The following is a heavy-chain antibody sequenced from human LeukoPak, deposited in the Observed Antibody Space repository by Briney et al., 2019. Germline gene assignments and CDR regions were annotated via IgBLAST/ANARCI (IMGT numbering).Heavy chain of an antibody. D-gene: IGHD6-13*01. CDR1: GYTFTSYA. J-gene: IGHJ4*02. V-gene: IGHV1-3*01. CDR2: INAGNGNT. CDR3: ALGGVGSSWPFDY. Sequence: GASVKVSFKASGYTFTSYAMHWVRQAPGQRLEWXGWINAGNGNTKYSQKFXXRVTITRXTSASTAYMELSSLRSEDTAVYYCALGGVGSSWPFDYWGQGTLVTVSS.